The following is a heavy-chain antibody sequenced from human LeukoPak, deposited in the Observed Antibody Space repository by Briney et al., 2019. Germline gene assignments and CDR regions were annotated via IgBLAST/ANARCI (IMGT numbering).Heavy chain of an antibody. J-gene: IGHJ1*01. V-gene: IGHV4-59*08. CDR1: GGSISSYY. CDR3: ARQSSGRLEYFQH. D-gene: IGHD6-19*01. CDR2: IYYSGST. Sequence: SETLSLTCTVSGGSISSYYWSWIRQPPGKGLEWIGYIYYSGSTNYNPSLKSRVTISVDTSKNQLSLKLSSVTAADTAVYYCARQSSGRLEYFQHWGQGTLVTVSS.